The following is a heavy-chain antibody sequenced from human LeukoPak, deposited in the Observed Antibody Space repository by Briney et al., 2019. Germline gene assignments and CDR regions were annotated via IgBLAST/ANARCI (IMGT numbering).Heavy chain of an antibody. Sequence: SETLSLTCAVYGGSFSGYYWSWIRQPPGKGLEWIGEINHSGSTNYNPSLKSRVTISVDTSKNQLSLKLSSVTAADTAVYYCARGRITIFGVVIKKGPFDYWGQGTLVTVSS. CDR2: INHSGST. D-gene: IGHD3-3*01. V-gene: IGHV4-34*01. CDR1: GGSFSGYY. CDR3: ARGRITIFGVVIKKGPFDY. J-gene: IGHJ4*02.